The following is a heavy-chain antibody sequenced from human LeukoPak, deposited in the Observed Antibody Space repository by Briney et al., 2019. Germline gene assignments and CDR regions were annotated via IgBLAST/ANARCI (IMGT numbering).Heavy chain of an antibody. J-gene: IGHJ4*02. CDR3: AIHNNYAFED. Sequence: GESLKISCEASGYSFISYWIGWVRQMPGKGPEWVAIIHPGNSETRYSPSFQGQLSISADKSISTAFLQWSSLKASDTAMYYCAIHNNYAFEDLGQGTLVAVSS. D-gene: IGHD5-18*01. CDR2: IHPGNSET. CDR1: GYSFISYW. V-gene: IGHV5-51*01.